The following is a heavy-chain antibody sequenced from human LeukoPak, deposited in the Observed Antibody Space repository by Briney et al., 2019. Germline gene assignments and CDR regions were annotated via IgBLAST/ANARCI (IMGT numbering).Heavy chain of an antibody. Sequence: GGSLRLSCAASGFTFSSYSMNWVRQAPGKGLEWVSSISSSSSYIYYADSVKGRFTISRDNSKNTLYLQMNSLRAEDTAVYYCAKAAYNYGPFDHWGQGTLVLVSS. V-gene: IGHV3-21*04. CDR3: AKAAYNYGPFDH. CDR2: ISSSSSYI. J-gene: IGHJ4*02. CDR1: GFTFSSYS. D-gene: IGHD5-18*01.